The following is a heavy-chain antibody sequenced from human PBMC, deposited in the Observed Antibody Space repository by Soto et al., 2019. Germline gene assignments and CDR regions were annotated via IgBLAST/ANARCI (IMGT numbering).Heavy chain of an antibody. J-gene: IGHJ6*03. CDR3: ARISPAAIDYYYYYMDV. CDR1: GFTFSSYS. D-gene: IGHD2-2*01. CDR2: ISSSSSTI. V-gene: IGHV3-48*01. Sequence: GGSLRLSCAASGFTFSSYSMNWVRQAPGKGLEWVSYISSSSSTIYYADSVKGRFTISRDNAKNSLYLQMNSLRAEDTAVYYCARISPAAIDYYYYYMDVWGKGTTVTVS.